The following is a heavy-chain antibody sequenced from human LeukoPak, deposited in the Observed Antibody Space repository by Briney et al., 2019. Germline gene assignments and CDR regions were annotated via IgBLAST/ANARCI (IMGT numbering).Heavy chain of an antibody. CDR2: IYYSGST. J-gene: IGHJ4*02. CDR3: ARGFDSKSTYFDY. CDR1: GASISSYY. V-gene: IGHV4-59*01. D-gene: IGHD5-12*01. Sequence: SETLSLTCTVSGASISSYYWSWIRQPPGKGLEWIGYIYYSGSTNYNPSLSGRVTMSLDTSKNQFSLRLTSVTAADTAVYYCARGFDSKSTYFDYWGQGTLVTVSS.